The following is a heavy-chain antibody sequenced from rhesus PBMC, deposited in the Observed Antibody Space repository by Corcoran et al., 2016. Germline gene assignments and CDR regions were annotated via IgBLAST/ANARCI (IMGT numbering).Heavy chain of an antibody. CDR3: TRDGISDY. Sequence: EVQLVESGGGLVQPGGSLRLSWAASGFTFRNYDLTGVRQAPGKGLEWFSYFRYTGKTIYYADSVKGRFTISRDNAKNSLFLQMSSLRAEDTAVYYCTRDGISDYWGQGVLVTVSS. CDR2: FRYTGKTI. J-gene: IGHJ4*01. D-gene: IGHD2-27*01. CDR1: GFTFRNYD. V-gene: IGHV3-136*01.